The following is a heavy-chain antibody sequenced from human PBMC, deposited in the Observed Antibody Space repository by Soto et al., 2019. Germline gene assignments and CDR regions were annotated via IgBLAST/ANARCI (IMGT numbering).Heavy chain of an antibody. CDR3: ARERLPYSSWLDR. J-gene: IGHJ4*02. CDR2: ISFDGSNK. V-gene: IGHV3-30*09. Sequence: PGGSLRLSCAASGFTFSSFGLHWVRQAPGKGLEWVAVISFDGSNKYYADSVKGRFAVFRDNSRDSLSLQMNDLRREDTAVYYCARERLPYSSWLDRWGPGTLVTVSS. CDR1: GFTFSSFG. D-gene: IGHD4-4*01.